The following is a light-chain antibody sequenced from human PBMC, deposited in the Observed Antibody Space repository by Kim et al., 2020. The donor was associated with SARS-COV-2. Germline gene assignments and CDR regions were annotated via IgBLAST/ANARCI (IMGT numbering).Light chain of an antibody. CDR3: LQDYFYPLT. V-gene: IGKV1-6*01. Sequence: ASVGDRVTITCRASQDIRSDLGWYQQKPGKAPKLLIYSAFRLQGGVPSRFSGSGSGTDFTLTISSLQPEDFATYYCLQDYFYPLTFGQGTKVDIK. J-gene: IGKJ1*01. CDR2: SAF. CDR1: QDIRSD.